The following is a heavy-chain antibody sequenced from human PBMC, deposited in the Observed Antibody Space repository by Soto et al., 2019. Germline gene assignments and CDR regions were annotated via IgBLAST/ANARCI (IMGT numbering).Heavy chain of an antibody. CDR1: GGSISSGNYY. V-gene: IGHV4-30-4*01. CDR3: AREDPESGYSGYFDF. J-gene: IGHJ4*02. Sequence: QVQLQESGPGLVKPSQTLSLTCTVSGGSISSGNYYWSWIRQPPGKGLEWIGYTHYSGSTYYNPSLKSRVTISIDTSKNQFSLKLSSVTAADTGVYYCAREDPESGYSGYFDFWGQGTLVTVSS. CDR2: THYSGST. D-gene: IGHD5-12*01.